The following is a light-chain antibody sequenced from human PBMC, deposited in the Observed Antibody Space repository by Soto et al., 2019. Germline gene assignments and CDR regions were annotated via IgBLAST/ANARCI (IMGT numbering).Light chain of an antibody. Sequence: DIQMTQSPSALSASVGDRVTITCRASQSISSWLASYQQKPGKAPRLLIYDASYLERGVPSRISGSGSGTDFTLTISDLQPDDLGTYYCQQYNNFWTFGPGTKVEI. J-gene: IGKJ1*01. V-gene: IGKV1-5*01. CDR1: QSISSW. CDR3: QQYNNFWT. CDR2: DAS.